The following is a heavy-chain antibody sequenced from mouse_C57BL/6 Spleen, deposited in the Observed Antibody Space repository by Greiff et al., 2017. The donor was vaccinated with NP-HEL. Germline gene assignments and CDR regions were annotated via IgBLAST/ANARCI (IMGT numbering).Heavy chain of an antibody. J-gene: IGHJ4*01. CDR1: GYTFTDYE. Sequence: VQLQQSGAELVRPGASVTLSCKASGYTFTDYEMHWVKQTPVHGLEWIGAIDPETGGTASIQKFKGKAILTADKSSSTAYMERRSLTSEDYAVYYCRREGIYYDDAGAMDYWGQGTSVTVSS. CDR2: IDPETGGT. D-gene: IGHD2-4*01. CDR3: RREGIYYDDAGAMDY. V-gene: IGHV1-15*01.